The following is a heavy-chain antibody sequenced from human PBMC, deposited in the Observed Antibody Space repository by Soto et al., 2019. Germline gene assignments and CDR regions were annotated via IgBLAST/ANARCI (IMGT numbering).Heavy chain of an antibody. CDR1: GGFISSGGFS. J-gene: IGHJ5*02. CDR3: ARVSGP. CDR2: IYHSGST. V-gene: IGHV4-30-2*01. Sequence: QLQRQESGSGLVKPSQTLSLTWAVSGGFISSGGFSWSWIRQPPGKGLEGIVYIYHSGSTYYNPPLKSRVTRSVNRSKNQFSLKLSSVTAADTAVYYGARVSGPWGHGTLVTVSS. D-gene: IGHD7-27*01.